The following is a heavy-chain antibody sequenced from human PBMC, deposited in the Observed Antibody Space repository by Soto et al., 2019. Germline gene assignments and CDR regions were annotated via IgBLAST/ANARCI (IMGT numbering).Heavy chain of an antibody. J-gene: IGHJ5*01. V-gene: IGHV3-23*01. Sequence: EVQLLESGGGLVQPGGSLRLSCAASGFTFSNYAMTWVRQAPGKGLECVSTINSGGGNTHYADSVKGRFSVSRDNSKNTLSLQLNRLRAEDTAVYYCTKDWQNDSWGKGTLVTVSS. CDR1: GFTFSNYA. CDR3: TKDWQNDS. CDR2: INSGGGNT.